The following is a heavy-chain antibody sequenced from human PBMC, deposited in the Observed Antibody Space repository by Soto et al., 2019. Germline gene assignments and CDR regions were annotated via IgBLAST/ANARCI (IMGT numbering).Heavy chain of an antibody. Sequence: GGSLRLSCAASGFTFSSYSMSWVRQAPGKGLEWVSGISGSGAGTYYADSVQGRFTISRDNSENKVYLQMNSLRAEDTAVYYCANARYCYGGSCYGLPYYYGMDVWGQGTTVTV. CDR3: ANARYCYGGSCYGLPYYYGMDV. CDR2: ISGSGAGT. D-gene: IGHD2-15*01. J-gene: IGHJ6*02. V-gene: IGHV3-23*01. CDR1: GFTFSSYS.